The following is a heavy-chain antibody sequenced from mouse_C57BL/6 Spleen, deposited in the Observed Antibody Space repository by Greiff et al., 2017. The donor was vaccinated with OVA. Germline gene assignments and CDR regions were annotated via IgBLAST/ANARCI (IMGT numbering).Heavy chain of an antibody. CDR2: IDPETGGT. CDR1: GYTFTDYE. CDR3: TGYYYAMDY. Sequence: QVQLKQSGAELVRPGASVTLSCKASGYTFTDYEMHWVKQTPVHGLEWIGAIDPETGGTAYNQKFKGKAILTADKSSSTAYMELRSLTSEDSAVYYCTGYYYAMDYWGQGTSVTVSS. V-gene: IGHV1-15*01. J-gene: IGHJ4*01. D-gene: IGHD2-2*01.